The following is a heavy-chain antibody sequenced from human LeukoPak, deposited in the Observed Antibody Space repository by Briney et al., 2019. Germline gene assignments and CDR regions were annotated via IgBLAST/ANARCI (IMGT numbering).Heavy chain of an antibody. CDR1: GDSISTYY. Sequence: PSETLSLTCTVSGDSISTYYWNWIRQPPGKGLEWIGYIYYSGNINYNPSLKSRVSISVDTSQNHFSLKLNSVTAADTAVYYCARGRYYYDSSGSFDPWGQGTLVTVSS. CDR3: ARGRYYYDSSGSFDP. J-gene: IGHJ5*02. V-gene: IGHV4-59*01. CDR2: IYYSGNI. D-gene: IGHD3-22*01.